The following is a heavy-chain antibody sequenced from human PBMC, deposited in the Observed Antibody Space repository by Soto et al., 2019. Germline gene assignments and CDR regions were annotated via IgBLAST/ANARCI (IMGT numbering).Heavy chain of an antibody. V-gene: IGHV3-11*01. D-gene: IGHD6-19*01. CDR2: ISSTGRTI. CDR1: GFTFSNYY. J-gene: IGHJ4*02. Sequence: GGSLRLSCGASGFTFSNYYMSWIRQAPGKGLEWVSYISSTGRTIYYADSVKGRFTVSRDNAQNSLSLKLNSLRVEDTAVYYCARSYSSGWEFDYWGQGAQVTVSS. CDR3: ARSYSSGWEFDY.